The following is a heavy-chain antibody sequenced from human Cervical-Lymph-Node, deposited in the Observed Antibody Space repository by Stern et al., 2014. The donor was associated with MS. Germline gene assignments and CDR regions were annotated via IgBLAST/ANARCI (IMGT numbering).Heavy chain of an antibody. V-gene: IGHV4-4*02. J-gene: IGHJ2*01. Sequence: QLQLQESGPGLVKPSGTLSLTCAVSGGSVSSTNWWSWVRQSPGKGLEWIGNIYHRGASHYRPSLRSRVSISLDNSQNHLSLHLTSVTAADTAVYYCARERQQYCNSEGCSYWYFDLWGRGTLVTVSS. D-gene: IGHD2/OR15-2a*01. CDR3: ARERQQYCNSEGCSYWYFDL. CDR2: IYHRGAS. CDR1: GGSVSSTNW.